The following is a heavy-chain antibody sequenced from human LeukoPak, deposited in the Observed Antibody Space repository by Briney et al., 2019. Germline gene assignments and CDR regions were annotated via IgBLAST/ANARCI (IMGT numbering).Heavy chain of an antibody. CDR3: ARDQWKEMATPRRFCAFDI. D-gene: IGHD5-24*01. J-gene: IGHJ3*02. Sequence: SETLSLTCTVSGGSISSGSYYWSWIRQPAGKGLEWIGRIYTSGSTNYNPSLTSRVTISVDTSKNQFSLKLSSVTAADTAVYYCARDQWKEMATPRRFCAFDIWGQGTMVTVSS. CDR2: IYTSGST. CDR1: GGSISSGSYY. V-gene: IGHV4-61*02.